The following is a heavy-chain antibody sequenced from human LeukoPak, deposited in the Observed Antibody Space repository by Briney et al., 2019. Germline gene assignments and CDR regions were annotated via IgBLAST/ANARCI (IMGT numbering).Heavy chain of an antibody. CDR1: GGSISSSGYY. D-gene: IGHD3-22*01. V-gene: IGHV4-39*01. CDR3: GRHTDYYDGDY. J-gene: IGHJ4*02. Sequence: SETLSLTCIVSGGSISSSGYYWGWIRQSPGKGLEWIGSMYYSGNTYYNPSLKSRVTISVDTSKNQFSLKLSSETAADTALYYCGRHTDYYDGDYWGQGTVVTVSS. CDR2: MYYSGNT.